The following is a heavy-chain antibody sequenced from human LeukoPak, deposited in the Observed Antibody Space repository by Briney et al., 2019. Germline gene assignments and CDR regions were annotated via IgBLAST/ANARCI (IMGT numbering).Heavy chain of an antibody. J-gene: IGHJ4*02. CDR2: IYYSGST. CDR3: ARQPDYGDTRLDY. CDR1: GDSISSYY. Sequence: SETLSLTCTVSGDSISSYYWSWIRQPPGKGLEWIGYIYYSGSTNYNPSLKSRVTISVDTSKNQFSLKLSSVTAADTAVYYCARQPDYGDTRLDYWGQGTLVTVSS. D-gene: IGHD4-17*01. V-gene: IGHV4-59*08.